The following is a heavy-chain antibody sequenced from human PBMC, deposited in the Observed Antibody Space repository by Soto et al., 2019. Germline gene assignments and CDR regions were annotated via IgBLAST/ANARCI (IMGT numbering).Heavy chain of an antibody. Sequence: SVKVTCKASGGTFSSYAISWVRQAPGQGLEWMGGIIPIFGTANYAQKFQGRVTITADESTSTAYMELSSLRSEDTAVYYCARPLALNWTALVRFAPWGQETRVTVSS. CDR3: ARPLALNWTALVRFAP. V-gene: IGHV1-69*13. CDR2: IIPIFGTA. J-gene: IGHJ5*02. D-gene: IGHD1-1*01. CDR1: GGTFSSYA.